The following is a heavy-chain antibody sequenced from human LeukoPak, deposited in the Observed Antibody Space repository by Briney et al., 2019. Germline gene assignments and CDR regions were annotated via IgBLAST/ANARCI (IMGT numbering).Heavy chain of an antibody. CDR1: GFTFSDYY. Sequence: AGRSLRLSCAASGFTFSDYYMGWIRQAPGKGLEWVSHISSSGGAIYYADSVKGRFTISRDNAKNSLYLQMNSLRAEDTAVYYCARGEEGFAFDIWGQGTMVTVSS. CDR3: ARGEEGFAFDI. CDR2: ISSSGGAI. V-gene: IGHV3-11*01. J-gene: IGHJ3*02.